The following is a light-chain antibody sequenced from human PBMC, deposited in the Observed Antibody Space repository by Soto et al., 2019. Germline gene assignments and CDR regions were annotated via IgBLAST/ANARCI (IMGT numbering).Light chain of an antibody. J-gene: IGKJ5*01. CDR1: QGISNY. V-gene: IGKV1-27*01. Sequence: DIQMTQSPSSLSASVGDRVTITCRASQGISNYLAWYQQKPGKVPKLLIYAASTSQSGVPSRFSGSGSGTDFTLTISSLQPEDVATYYCQQYNSARSITFGQGTRLEIK. CDR3: QQYNSARSIT. CDR2: AAS.